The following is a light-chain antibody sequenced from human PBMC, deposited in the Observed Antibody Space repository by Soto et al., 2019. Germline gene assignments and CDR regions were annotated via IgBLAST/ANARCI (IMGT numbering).Light chain of an antibody. J-gene: IGLJ2*01. CDR3: ASWADGLKGAF. CDR1: TSNIGSNS. V-gene: IGLV1-44*01. CDR2: NNN. Sequence: QSVLTQPPSASGAPGQRVTISCSGSTSNIGSNSVIWYQQFPGTAPKVVIYNNNERPSGVPDRFSGSKSGTSASLSISGLLSENEADYPSASWADGLKGAFFGGGTKVTVL.